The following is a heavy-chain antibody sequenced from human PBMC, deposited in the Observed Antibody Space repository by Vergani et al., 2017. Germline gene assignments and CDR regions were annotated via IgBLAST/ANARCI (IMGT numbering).Heavy chain of an antibody. D-gene: IGHD2-2*02. J-gene: IGHJ5*02. CDR1: GGSISSRTYY. CDR3: ARGGYSWFDP. Sequence: QLQLQESGPGLLQPSETLSFTCTVSGGSISSRTYYWGWVRQPPGKGLEWIGSIYYSGSTYYNPSLKSRVTISVDTSKNQFSLKLTSVTAADTAVYYCARGGYSWFDPWGQGTLVTVSS. V-gene: IGHV4-39*01. CDR2: IYYSGST.